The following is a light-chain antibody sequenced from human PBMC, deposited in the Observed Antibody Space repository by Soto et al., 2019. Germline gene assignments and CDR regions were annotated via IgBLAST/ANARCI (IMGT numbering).Light chain of an antibody. Sequence: DIQMTQSPSSLSASVGDRVTITCRASQNIDTNLNWYQHKPGKAPKLLIYSASLLNSEVSSVFTGSGSETEFTLTISSLQPEDFGTYYCHQTYSPPLTFGPGTKVDVK. CDR2: SAS. CDR3: HQTYSPPLT. J-gene: IGKJ3*01. V-gene: IGKV1-39*01. CDR1: QNIDTN.